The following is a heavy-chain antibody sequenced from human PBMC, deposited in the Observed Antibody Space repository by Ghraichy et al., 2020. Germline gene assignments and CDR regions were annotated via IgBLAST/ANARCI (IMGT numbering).Heavy chain of an antibody. D-gene: IGHD2/OR15-2a*01. CDR3: ASLSPFDY. J-gene: IGHJ4*02. CDR2: INHSGRT. CDR1: GGSLSGYY. Sequence: SETLSLTCAVYGGSLSGYYWTWIRQPPGKGLEWIEEINHSGRTKHDPSLKSRVTISVDTSRNQFSLQLSSVTAADTAVYYCASLSPFDYWGQGTLVTVSS. V-gene: IGHV4-34*01.